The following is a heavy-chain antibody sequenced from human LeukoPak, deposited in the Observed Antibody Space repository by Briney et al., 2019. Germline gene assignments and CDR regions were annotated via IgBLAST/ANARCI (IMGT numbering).Heavy chain of an antibody. CDR3: AREGALYGSGRRYGMDV. CDR1: GFTFSSYE. CDR2: ISSSGSTI. Sequence: GGSLRLSCAASGFTFSSYEMNWVRQAPGKGLEWVSYISSSGSTIYYADSVKGRFTISRDNAKNPLYLQMNSLRAEDTAVYYCAREGALYGSGRRYGMDVWGKGTTVTVSS. V-gene: IGHV3-48*03. J-gene: IGHJ6*04. D-gene: IGHD3-10*01.